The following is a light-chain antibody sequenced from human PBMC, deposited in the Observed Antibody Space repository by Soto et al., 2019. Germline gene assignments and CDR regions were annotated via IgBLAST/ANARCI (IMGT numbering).Light chain of an antibody. CDR3: RQYGRSLASA. CDR2: GAS. V-gene: IGKV3-20*01. Sequence: EIAMTQSPVILSVSPGERATLSCMASQSVSSSYLAWYQQKPGQAPRLLIFGASTRAAGIPARFSGSGSETDFTLTISSLEPEDSAVYYCRQYGRSLASAIGGGTKVDIK. J-gene: IGKJ4*01. CDR1: QSVSSSY.